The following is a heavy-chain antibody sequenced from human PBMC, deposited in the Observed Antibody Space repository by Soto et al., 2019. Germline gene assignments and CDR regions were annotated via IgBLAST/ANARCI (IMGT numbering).Heavy chain of an antibody. V-gene: IGHV1-69*13. CDR2: IIPIFGTA. Sequence: SVKVSCKASGGTFSSYAISWVRQAPGQGLEWMGGIIPIFGTANYAQKFQGRVTITADESTSTAYMELSSLRSEDTAVYYCARDSDRESEDSHGGYYYYYGMDVWGQGTTVTVS. D-gene: IGHD2-15*01. CDR3: ARDSDRESEDSHGGYYYYYGMDV. CDR1: GGTFSSYA. J-gene: IGHJ6*02.